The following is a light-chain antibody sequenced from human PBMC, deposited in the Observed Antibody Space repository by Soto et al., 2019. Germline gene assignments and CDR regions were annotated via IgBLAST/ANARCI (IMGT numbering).Light chain of an antibody. V-gene: IGKV1-39*01. CDR2: AAS. Sequence: DIQMSQSPSSLSPSVGDRVTITCRASQGISTYLKWYQQKPGKAPKLLIYAASSLQSGVTSRCSGSGSGTDFNLAISSAQPVNVASDSCHHSTMWTFGQGTNVEI. CDR1: QGISTY. CDR3: HHSTMWT. J-gene: IGKJ1*01.